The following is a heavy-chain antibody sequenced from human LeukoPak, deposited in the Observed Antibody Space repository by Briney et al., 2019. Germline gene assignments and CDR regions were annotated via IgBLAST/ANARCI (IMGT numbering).Heavy chain of an antibody. D-gene: IGHD2-15*01. CDR1: GFTFSTYW. CDR3: ARDAAPGYFDL. Sequence: PGGSLRLSCAVSGFTFSTYWMHWVRQGPGKGLAWVSRITSDGSATGYADSVKGRFTISRDNAKNTLYLHMDSLRAEDTAVYYCARDAAPGYFDLWGRGTLVIVSS. V-gene: IGHV3-74*01. CDR2: ITSDGSAT. J-gene: IGHJ2*01.